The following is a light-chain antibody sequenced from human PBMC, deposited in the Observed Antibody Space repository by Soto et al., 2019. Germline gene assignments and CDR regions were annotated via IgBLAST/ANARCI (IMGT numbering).Light chain of an antibody. CDR2: GAS. Sequence: EIVLTKSPGTLSLSPGERATLSCRASQSVSSSYLAWYQQKPGQAPRLLIYGASSRATGIPDRFSGSGSGTDFTLTISRLEPEDFAVYYCQQYGSSRTFGQGTTVDIK. V-gene: IGKV3-20*01. CDR1: QSVSSSY. CDR3: QQYGSSRT. J-gene: IGKJ1*01.